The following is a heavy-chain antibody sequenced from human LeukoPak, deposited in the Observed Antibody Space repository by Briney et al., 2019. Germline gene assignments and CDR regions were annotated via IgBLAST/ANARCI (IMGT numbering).Heavy chain of an antibody. D-gene: IGHD3-22*01. CDR1: GGTFSSYA. J-gene: IGHJ4*02. V-gene: IGHV1-69*13. CDR3: ARSYDSSGYYDYYFDY. CDR2: IIPIFGTA. Sequence: AASVKVSCKASGGTFSSYAISWVRQAPGQGLEWMGGIIPIFGTANYAQKFQGRVTITADESTSTAYMELSSLRSEDTAVYYCARSYDSSGYYDYYFDYWGQGTLVTVSS.